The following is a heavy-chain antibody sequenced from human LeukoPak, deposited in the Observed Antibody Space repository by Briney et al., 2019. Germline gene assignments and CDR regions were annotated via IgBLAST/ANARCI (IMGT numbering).Heavy chain of an antibody. CDR2: INHSGST. CDR1: GGSFSGYY. V-gene: IGHV4-34*01. J-gene: IGHJ3*02. Sequence: SETLSLTCAVYGGSFSGYYWSWIRQPPGKGLEWIGEINHSGSTNYNPSLKSRVTISVDTSKNQFSLKLGSVTAADTAVYYCARQDPDYVWGSRDAFDIWGQGTMVTVSS. D-gene: IGHD3-16*01. CDR3: ARQDPDYVWGSRDAFDI.